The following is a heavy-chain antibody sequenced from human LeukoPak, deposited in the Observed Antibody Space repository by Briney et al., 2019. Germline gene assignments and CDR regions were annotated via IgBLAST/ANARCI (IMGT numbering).Heavy chain of an antibody. D-gene: IGHD1-26*01. CDR3: ARMSGSHLDY. Sequence: PGGSLRLSCAASGFTFSSNGMRWVRQAPGKGLEWVAVIWYDGSKKYYADSVKGRFTISRDNSKNTLYLQMNSLRVEETAVYYCARMSGSHLDYWGQGTLVTVSS. J-gene: IGHJ4*02. CDR2: IWYDGSKK. CDR1: GFTFSSNG. V-gene: IGHV3-33*01.